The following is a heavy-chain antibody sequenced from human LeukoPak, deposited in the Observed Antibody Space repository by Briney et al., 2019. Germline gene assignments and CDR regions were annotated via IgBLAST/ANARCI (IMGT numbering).Heavy chain of an antibody. CDR1: GDTISSYY. Sequence: SETLSLTCTVSGDTISSYYWSWIRQPPGKALECIGNIFYSGSTYYSPSLKSRVTISLDTYSNQFSLKLNSVTAADTAVYYCAKSNGYGLIDIWGQGTMVTVSS. D-gene: IGHD3-10*01. CDR3: AKSNGYGLIDI. J-gene: IGHJ3*02. CDR2: IFYSGST. V-gene: IGHV4-59*04.